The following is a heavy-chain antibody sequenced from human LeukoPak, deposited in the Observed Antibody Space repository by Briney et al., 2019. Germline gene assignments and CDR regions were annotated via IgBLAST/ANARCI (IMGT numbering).Heavy chain of an antibody. CDR3: ARGSYYYDSSGYYSLGGFDY. D-gene: IGHD3-22*01. V-gene: IGHV3-21*01. CDR2: ISSSSSYI. CDR1: GFTFSSYS. J-gene: IGHJ4*02. Sequence: PGGSLRLSCAASGFTFSSYSMNWVRQAPGKGLEWVSSISSSSSYIYYADSVKGRFTISRDNAKNSLYLQMNSLRAEDTAVHYCARGSYYYDSSGYYSLGGFDYWGQGTLVTVSS.